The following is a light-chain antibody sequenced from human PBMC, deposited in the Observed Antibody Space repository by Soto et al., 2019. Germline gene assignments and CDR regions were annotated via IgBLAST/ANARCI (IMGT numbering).Light chain of an antibody. CDR2: HVS. V-gene: IGKV1-6*01. CDR3: PQDNSNPLT. J-gene: IGKJ4*01. Sequence: AIQMTQSPSSLSASVGDTVTITCRASQGVGNDLGWYQQKPGKAPKLLIYHVSTLHSGVSSRFSGSGSGTYFPLTLSSLQPEGFATYFCPQDNSNPLTFGGGTKVAIK. CDR1: QGVGND.